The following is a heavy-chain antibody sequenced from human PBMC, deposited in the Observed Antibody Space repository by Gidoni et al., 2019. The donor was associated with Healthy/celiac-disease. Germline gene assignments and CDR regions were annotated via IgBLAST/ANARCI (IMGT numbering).Heavy chain of an antibody. V-gene: IGHV3-66*02. J-gene: IGHJ4*02. CDR1: GFTVSSNY. Sequence: EVQLVESGGGLVQPGGSLRRSCAASGFTVSSNYMSWVRQAPGKGLEWVSVIYSGGSTYYADSVKGRFTISRDNSKNTLYLQMNSLRAEDTAVYYCARDKGGRSRGLDYWGQGTLVTVSS. D-gene: IGHD6-13*01. CDR3: ARDKGGRSRGLDY. CDR2: IYSGGST.